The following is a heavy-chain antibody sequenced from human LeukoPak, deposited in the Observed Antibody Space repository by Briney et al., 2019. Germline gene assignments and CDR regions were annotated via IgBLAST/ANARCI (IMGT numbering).Heavy chain of an antibody. CDR1: GGSFSGYY. Sequence: ETLSLTCAVYGGSFSGYYWSWIRPPPGKGLEWIGEINHSGSTNYNPSLKSRVTISVDTSKNQFSLKLSSVTAADTAVYYCARGRSEDTGWVDYWGQGTLVTVSS. J-gene: IGHJ4*02. D-gene: IGHD2-15*01. CDR2: INHSGST. V-gene: IGHV4-34*01. CDR3: ARGRSEDTGWVDY.